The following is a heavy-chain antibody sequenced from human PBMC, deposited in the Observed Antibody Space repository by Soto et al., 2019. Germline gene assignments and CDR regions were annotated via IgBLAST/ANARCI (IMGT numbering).Heavy chain of an antibody. CDR1: GFTFSSYW. Sequence: GGSLRLSCAASGFTFSSYWMHWVRQAPGKGLVWVSRINSDGSSTSYADSVKGRFTISRDNAKNTLYLQMNSLRAEDTAVYYCAGRGYSSSWYETPVGIWGQGTMVTVSS. J-gene: IGHJ3*02. CDR2: INSDGSST. V-gene: IGHV3-74*01. D-gene: IGHD6-13*01. CDR3: AGRGYSSSWYETPVGI.